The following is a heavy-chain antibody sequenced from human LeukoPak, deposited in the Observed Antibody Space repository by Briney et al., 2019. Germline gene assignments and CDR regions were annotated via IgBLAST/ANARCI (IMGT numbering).Heavy chain of an antibody. J-gene: IGHJ5*02. V-gene: IGHV4-34*01. CDR3: ARRKQWLVLGDWFDP. CDR2: INHSGST. Sequence: PSETLSLTCAVYGGSFSGYYWSWIRQPPGKGLEWIGEINHSGSTNSNPSLKSRDTISVDTSKNQFSLKLSSVTAADTAVYYCARRKQWLVLGDWFDPWGQGTLVTVSS. D-gene: IGHD6-19*01. CDR1: GGSFSGYY.